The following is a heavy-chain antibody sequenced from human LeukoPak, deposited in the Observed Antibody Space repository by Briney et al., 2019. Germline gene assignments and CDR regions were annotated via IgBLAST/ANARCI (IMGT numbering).Heavy chain of an antibody. J-gene: IGHJ5*02. V-gene: IGHV4-34*01. Sequence: GSLRLSCAASGFTVSSNYMSWIRQPPGKGLEWIGEINHSGSTNYNPSLKSRVTISVDTSKNQFSLKLSSVTAADTAVYYCARGGAYYDFWSGYYTDWFDPWGQGTLVTVSS. D-gene: IGHD3-3*01. CDR2: INHSGST. CDR1: GFTVSSNY. CDR3: ARGGAYYDFWSGYYTDWFDP.